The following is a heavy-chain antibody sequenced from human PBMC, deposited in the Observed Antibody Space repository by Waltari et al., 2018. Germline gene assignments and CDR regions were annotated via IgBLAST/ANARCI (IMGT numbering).Heavy chain of an antibody. CDR3: ARDQWRGQHLDAFDI. Sequence: QVQLVQSGAAVKKPGSSVKVSCKASGGTFSSYAIRWVGQAPGQGREWMGGIIPIFGTANYAQKFQGRVTITTDESTSTAYMELSSLRSEDTAVYYCARDQWRGQHLDAFDIWGQGTMVTVSS. V-gene: IGHV1-69*05. J-gene: IGHJ3*02. D-gene: IGHD6-19*01. CDR2: IIPIFGTA. CDR1: GGTFSSYA.